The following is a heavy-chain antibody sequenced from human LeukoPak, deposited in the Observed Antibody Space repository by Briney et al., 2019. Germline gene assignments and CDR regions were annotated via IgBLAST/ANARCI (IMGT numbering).Heavy chain of an antibody. CDR2: IYYSGST. D-gene: IGHD5/OR15-5a*01. Sequence: SETLSLTCTVSGGSISSYYWSWIRQPPGKGLEWIGYIYYSGSTNYNPSLKSRVTISVDTSKNQFSLKLSSVTAADTAVYYCARGSTRGFYYFDYWGQGTLVTVSS. J-gene: IGHJ4*02. V-gene: IGHV4-59*01. CDR1: GGSISSYY. CDR3: ARGSTRGFYYFDY.